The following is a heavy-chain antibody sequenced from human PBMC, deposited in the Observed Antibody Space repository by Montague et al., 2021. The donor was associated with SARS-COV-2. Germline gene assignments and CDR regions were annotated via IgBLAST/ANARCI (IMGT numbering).Heavy chain of an antibody. Sequence: SETLSLTCTVSGDSISTRHRAWTRQHTGKGLARIGYVCYRVGSRNNSSLKSRVTILVDTSKNQVSLNLRSVTAADTAVYFCVRADRRDPDTPHLYYYKGMDLWGQGTTVTVSS. D-gene: IGHD2-15*01. V-gene: IGHV4-59*01. CDR2: VCYRVGS. CDR3: VRADRRDPDTPHLYYYKGMDL. J-gene: IGHJ6*02. CDR1: GDSISTRH.